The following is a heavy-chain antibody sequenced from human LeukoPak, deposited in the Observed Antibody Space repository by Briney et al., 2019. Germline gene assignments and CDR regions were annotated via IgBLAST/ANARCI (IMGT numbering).Heavy chain of an antibody. V-gene: IGHV3-21*01. J-gene: IGHJ4*02. CDR3: ARDGVVPAAGPFDY. Sequence: PGGSLRLSCAASGFTFSSYNMNWARQAPGKGLEWVSSISSSSSNIYYADSVKGRFTISRDNAKNSLYLQMNSLRAEDTAVYYCARDGVVPAAGPFDYWGQGTLVTVSS. D-gene: IGHD2-2*01. CDR2: ISSSSSNI. CDR1: GFTFSSYN.